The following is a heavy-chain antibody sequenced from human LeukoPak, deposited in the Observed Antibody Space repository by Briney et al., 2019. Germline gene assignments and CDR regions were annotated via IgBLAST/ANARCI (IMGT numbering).Heavy chain of an antibody. Sequence: PGGSLRLSCAASGFTFSSSGMHWVRQGPGTGLEWVAFISHEGSEKYFADSVKGRFTISRDNAKNSLYLQMNSLRAEDTAVYYCARDQGSYYFDYWGQGTLVTVSS. CDR2: ISHEGSEK. J-gene: IGHJ4*02. CDR3: ARDQGSYYFDY. CDR1: GFTFSSSG. V-gene: IGHV3-30*03. D-gene: IGHD3-10*01.